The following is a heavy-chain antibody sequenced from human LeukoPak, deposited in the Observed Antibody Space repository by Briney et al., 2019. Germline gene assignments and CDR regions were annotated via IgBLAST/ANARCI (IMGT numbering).Heavy chain of an antibody. Sequence: PGGSLRLSCAASGFTFSSYSMNWVRQAPGKGLEWVSSISSSSSYIYYADSVKGRFTISRDNAKNSLYLQMNSLRAEDTAVYYCARSYCSSTSCYEWHWFDPWGQGTLVTVSS. J-gene: IGHJ5*02. CDR1: GFTFSSYS. V-gene: IGHV3-21*01. CDR3: ARSYCSSTSCYEWHWFDP. D-gene: IGHD2-2*01. CDR2: ISSSSSYI.